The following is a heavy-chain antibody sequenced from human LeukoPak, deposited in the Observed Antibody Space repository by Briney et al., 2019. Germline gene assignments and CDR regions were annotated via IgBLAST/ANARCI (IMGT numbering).Heavy chain of an antibody. CDR1: GGTFSSYA. CDR3: ARSPPYCRGNCYSTFDY. D-gene: IGHD2-21*01. Sequence: ASVKVSCKASGGTFSSYAISWVRQAPGQGLEWMGRIIPILGIANYAQKFQGRVTITADKSTSTAYMELSSLRSEDTAVYYCARSPPYCRGNCYSTFDYWGQGTLVSVSS. CDR2: IIPILGIA. J-gene: IGHJ4*02. V-gene: IGHV1-69*04.